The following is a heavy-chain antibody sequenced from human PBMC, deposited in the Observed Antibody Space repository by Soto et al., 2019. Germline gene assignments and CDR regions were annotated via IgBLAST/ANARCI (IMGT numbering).Heavy chain of an antibody. D-gene: IGHD3-3*01. CDR2: ISYDGSNK. CDR1: GFTFSSYG. J-gene: IGHJ4*02. V-gene: IGHV3-30*18. CDR3: AKGPGNSCGVVNFDY. Sequence: GGSLRLSCAASGFTFSSYGMHWVRQAPGKGLEWVAVISYDGSNKYYADSVKGRFTISRDNSKNTLYLQMNSLRAEDTAVYYCAKGPGNSCGVVNFDYWGQGXLVTVYS.